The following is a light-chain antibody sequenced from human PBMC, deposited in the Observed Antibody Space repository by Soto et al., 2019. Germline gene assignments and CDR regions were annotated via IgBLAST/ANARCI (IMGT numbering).Light chain of an antibody. CDR3: QQYGSSPPT. J-gene: IGKJ1*01. CDR1: QSVSTNY. Sequence: EIVLTQSPGTLSLSPGERATLSCRASQSVSTNYLAWYQRKPGQAPRLLIYGASSRATDIPDRFSRSGSGTAFTLTITRLEPEDFAVYYCQQYGSSPPTFGQGTKVEIK. V-gene: IGKV3-20*01. CDR2: GAS.